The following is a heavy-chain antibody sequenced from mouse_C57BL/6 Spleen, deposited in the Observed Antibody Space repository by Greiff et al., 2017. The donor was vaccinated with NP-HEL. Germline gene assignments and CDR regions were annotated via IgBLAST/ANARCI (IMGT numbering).Heavy chain of an antibody. CDR2: IRNKANGYTT. CDR1: GFTFTDYY. CDR3: ARYPTVGMDY. J-gene: IGHJ4*01. V-gene: IGHV7-3*01. D-gene: IGHD1-1*01. Sequence: EVKVVESGGGLVQPGGSLSLSCAASGFTFTDYYMSWVRQPPGKALEWLGFIRNKANGYTTEYSASVKGRFTISRDNSQSILYLQMNALRAEDSATYYCARYPTVGMDYWGQGTSVTVSS.